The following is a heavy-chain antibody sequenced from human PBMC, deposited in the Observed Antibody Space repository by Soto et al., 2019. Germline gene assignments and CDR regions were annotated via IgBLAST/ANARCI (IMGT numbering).Heavy chain of an antibody. CDR1: GFSLYNARMG. CDR3: ARXXXSDPVATIDNWFDS. D-gene: IGHD5-12*01. J-gene: IGHJ5*01. CDR2: TFSTEDI. Sequence: QVTLKESGPVLVTPTKTLTLTCTVSGFSLYNARMGVSWIRQPPGKALEWLAHTFSTEDISYSASLKNRLTISRDPSKGHVVLTMTNMAPVDTGTYYCARXXXSDPVATIDNWFDSWGRGTLVAVSS. V-gene: IGHV2-26*01.